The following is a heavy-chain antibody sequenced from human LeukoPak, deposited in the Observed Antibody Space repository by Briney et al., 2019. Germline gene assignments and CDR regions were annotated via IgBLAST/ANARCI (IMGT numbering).Heavy chain of an antibody. V-gene: IGHV3-9*01. J-gene: IGHJ4*02. CDR2: ISWNIGSI. D-gene: IGHD3-22*01. Sequence: GGSLRLSCVASGFTFDDYAMHWVRQAPGKGRGWVGGISWNIGSIGYADSVKGRFTISSDNAKNRPYLQMNSLRAEETALSYCAKDSTVDSSRRKDYWGQGTLVTVSS. CDR3: AKDSTVDSSRRKDY. CDR1: GFTFDDYA.